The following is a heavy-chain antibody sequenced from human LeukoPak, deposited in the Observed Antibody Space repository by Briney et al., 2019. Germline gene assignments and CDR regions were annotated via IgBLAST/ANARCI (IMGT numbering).Heavy chain of an antibody. Sequence: GESLKISCKGSGYSFTSYWIGWVRQMPGKGLEWMGIIYPGDSGTRYSPSFQGQVTISADKSISTAYLQWSSLKASDTAMYYCAKGGGAVVVAATDDAFDIWGQGTMVTVSS. CDR2: IYPGDSGT. D-gene: IGHD2-15*01. CDR1: GYSFTSYW. V-gene: IGHV5-51*01. J-gene: IGHJ3*02. CDR3: AKGGGAVVVAATDDAFDI.